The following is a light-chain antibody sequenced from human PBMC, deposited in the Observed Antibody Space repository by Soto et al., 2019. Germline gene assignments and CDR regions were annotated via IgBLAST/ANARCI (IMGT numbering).Light chain of an antibody. CDR3: QEYNDSWT. CDR1: QSVASNY. CDR2: DAS. J-gene: IGKJ1*01. V-gene: IGKV3-20*01. Sequence: EIVLTQSPGTLSLSPGERATLSCRASQSVASNYLAWYQQKPGQAPRVLIYDASIRATGIPVRFSGSGSGTDFTRIISRREPEDFAVYYCQEYNDSWTFGQGTNVEIK.